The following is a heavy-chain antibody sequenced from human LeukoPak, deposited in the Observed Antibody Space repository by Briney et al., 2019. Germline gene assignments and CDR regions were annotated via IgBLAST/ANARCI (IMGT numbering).Heavy chain of an antibody. V-gene: IGHV4-59*01. CDR2: IYYSGST. J-gene: IGHJ4*02. CDR3: AREVGGDGG. D-gene: IGHD2-21*02. CDR1: GVSISSYY. Sequence: PETLSLTCTVSGVSISSYYWSWIRQPPGKGLEWIGYIYYSGSTNYNPSLKSRVTISVDTSKNQFSLKLSSVTAADTAVYYCAREVGGDGGWGQGTLVTVSS.